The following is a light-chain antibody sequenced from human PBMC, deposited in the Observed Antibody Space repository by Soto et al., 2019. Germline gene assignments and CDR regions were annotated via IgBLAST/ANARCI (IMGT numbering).Light chain of an antibody. Sequence: QSVLTQPPSVSGAPGQRVTISCTGSSSNLGAPYDVHWYQQLPGTAPKLLIFGNTNRPSGVPDLFSGSKSGTSASLAITGLQAEDEAEYYCQSYDSGLSGPHVVFGGGTKLTVL. CDR3: QSYDSGLSGPHVV. CDR1: SSNLGAPYD. CDR2: GNT. V-gene: IGLV1-40*01. J-gene: IGLJ2*01.